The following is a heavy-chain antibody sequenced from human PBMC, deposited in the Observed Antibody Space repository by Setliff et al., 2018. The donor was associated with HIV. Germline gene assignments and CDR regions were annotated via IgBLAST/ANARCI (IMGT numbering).Heavy chain of an antibody. CDR2: VCYSDNT. D-gene: IGHD1-26*01. CDR1: GGSISSGDLC. V-gene: IGHV4-39*01. CDR3: SRHLSGGRDY. J-gene: IGHJ4*02. Sequence: PSETLSLTCTVSGGSISSGDLCWGWIRQPPGKGLEWIGSVCYSDNTYYSPPLKSRVFISVDTSKNQFSLSLNSVTAADTAIYYCSRHLSGGRDYWGQGTLVTVSS.